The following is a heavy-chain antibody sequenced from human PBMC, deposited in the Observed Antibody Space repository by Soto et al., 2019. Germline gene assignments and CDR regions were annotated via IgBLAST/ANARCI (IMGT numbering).Heavy chain of an antibody. CDR3: AKDQGYDFWSGDHAFDI. V-gene: IGHV3-23*01. Sequence: GGSLRLSCAASGFTFSSYAMSWVRQAPGKGLEWVSAISGSGGSTYYADSVKGRFTISRDNSKNTLYLQMNSLRAEDTAVYYCAKDQGYDFWSGDHAFDIWGQGTMVTVS. D-gene: IGHD3-3*01. J-gene: IGHJ3*02. CDR2: ISGSGGST. CDR1: GFTFSSYA.